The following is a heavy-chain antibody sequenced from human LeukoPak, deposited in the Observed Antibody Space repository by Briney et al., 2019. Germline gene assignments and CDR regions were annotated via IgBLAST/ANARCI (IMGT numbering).Heavy chain of an antibody. CDR3: ARGLVVVAARYYYYYMDV. J-gene: IGHJ6*03. Sequence: PSQTLSLTCTVSGGSISSYYWSWIRQPPGKGLEWIGYIYYSGSTNYNPSLKSRVTISVDTSKNQFSLKLSSVTAADTAVYYCARGLVVVAARYYYYYMDVWGKGTTVTVSS. V-gene: IGHV4-59*01. D-gene: IGHD2-15*01. CDR2: IYYSGST. CDR1: GGSISSYY.